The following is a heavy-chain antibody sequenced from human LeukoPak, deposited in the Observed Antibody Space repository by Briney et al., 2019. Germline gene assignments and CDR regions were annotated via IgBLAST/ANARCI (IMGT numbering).Heavy chain of an antibody. J-gene: IGHJ4*02. V-gene: IGHV1-2*02. CDR3: ARGLGDSSGYYYSDN. Sequence: ASLKVSCKSSGDTFTGYYMHWVRQAPGQGLEWMGWINPKSGGTKYAQKFQGRVTITADESTSTAYMELSSLRSEDTAVYYCARGLGDSSGYYYSDNWGQGTLVAVSS. CDR2: INPKSGGT. D-gene: IGHD3-22*01. CDR1: GDTFTGYY.